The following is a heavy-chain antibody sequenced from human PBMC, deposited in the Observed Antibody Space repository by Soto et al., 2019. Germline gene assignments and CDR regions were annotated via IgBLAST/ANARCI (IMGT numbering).Heavy chain of an antibody. V-gene: IGHV3-23*01. J-gene: IGHJ4*02. CDR2: LSDSGGSI. Sequence: EVQLLESGGGLVQPGGSLRLSCTASGFTFSSHAMTWVRQAPGQGLEWVSGLSDSGGSIYYADSVKGRFTIFRDNYMNTLYLQMNTLSAEDTDVYYCAKVSSSWYAGFFDLWGQGTLVTVSS. CDR3: AKVSSSWYAGFFDL. CDR1: GFTFSSHA. D-gene: IGHD6-13*01.